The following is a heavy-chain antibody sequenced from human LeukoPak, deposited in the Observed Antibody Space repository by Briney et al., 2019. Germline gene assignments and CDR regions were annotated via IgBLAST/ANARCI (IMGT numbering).Heavy chain of an antibody. J-gene: IGHJ4*02. CDR2: IHYSGST. D-gene: IGHD5-18*01. V-gene: IGHV4-59*12. CDR1: GGSITNYY. Sequence: SETLSLTCTVSGGSITNYYWSWIRQPPGKGLEWIAYIHYSGSTNYNPSLKSRVTISVDTSKNQFSLKLSSVTAADTAVYYCARGGRGYSYGYPFDYWGQGTLVTVSS. CDR3: ARGGRGYSYGYPFDY.